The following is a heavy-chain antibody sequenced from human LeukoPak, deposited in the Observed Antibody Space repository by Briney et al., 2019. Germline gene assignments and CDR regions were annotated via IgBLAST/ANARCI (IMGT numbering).Heavy chain of an antibody. CDR1: GIVFSNTA. J-gene: IGHJ5*02. Sequence: GGSLRLSCAASGIVFSNTAMNWARQTPGRGLEWVSAISGGGERTFYADSVKGRFTISRDNSKNMVYLQMNSLRADDTAIYYCGKDGGQYSSGPEFDPRGQGALVTVSS. CDR3: GKDGGQYSSGPEFDP. V-gene: IGHV3-23*01. D-gene: IGHD6-19*01. CDR2: ISGGGERT.